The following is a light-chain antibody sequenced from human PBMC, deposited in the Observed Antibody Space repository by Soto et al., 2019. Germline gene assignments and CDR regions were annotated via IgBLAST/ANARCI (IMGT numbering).Light chain of an antibody. CDR2: SND. CDR3: ASWDDSMNGFV. V-gene: IGLV1-44*01. CDR1: SSNIGSTT. Sequence: SALTQPPAASGTPGQRVTISCSGSSSNIGSTTVSWYQQLPGAAPKLLIYSNDQWPSGGPDRVSGSKSGTSASLAISGLQSEDEADYYSASWDDSMNGFVFGTGTKVTVL. J-gene: IGLJ1*01.